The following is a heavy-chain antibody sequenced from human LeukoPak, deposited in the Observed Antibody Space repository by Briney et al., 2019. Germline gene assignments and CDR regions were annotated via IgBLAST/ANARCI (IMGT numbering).Heavy chain of an antibody. CDR2: IIPIFGTA. V-gene: IGHV1-69*06. J-gene: IGHJ3*02. Sequence: GASVKVSCKASGGTFSSYAISWVRQAPGQGLEWMGGIIPIFGTANYAQKFQGRVTITADKSTSTAYMELSSLRSEDTAVYYCARGSYGDYELISAFDIWGQGTMVTVSS. D-gene: IGHD4-17*01. CDR1: GGTFSSYA. CDR3: ARGSYGDYELISAFDI.